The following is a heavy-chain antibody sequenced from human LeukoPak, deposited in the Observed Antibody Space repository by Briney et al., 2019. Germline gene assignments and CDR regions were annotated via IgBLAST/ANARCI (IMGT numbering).Heavy chain of an antibody. Sequence: PSETLSPTCTVSGGSISSSNYYWGWTRQPPGKGLEWIGIIYYSGSTYYNPSLQSRVTISVDTSKNQFSLKLSCVTAADTAVYYCARRNIGARRGFDYWGQGTLVTVSS. CDR3: ARRNIGARRGFDY. CDR1: GGSISSSNYY. CDR2: IYYSGST. J-gene: IGHJ4*02. D-gene: IGHD6-6*01. V-gene: IGHV4-39*01.